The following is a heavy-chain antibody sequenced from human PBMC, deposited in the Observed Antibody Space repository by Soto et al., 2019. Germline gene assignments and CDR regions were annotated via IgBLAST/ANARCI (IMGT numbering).Heavy chain of an antibody. D-gene: IGHD3-10*01. Sequence: QVQLVESGGGVVQPGRSLRLSCAASGFTFSSYAMHWVRQAPGKGLEWVAVISYDGSNKYYADSVKGRFTISRDNSKNTLYLQMNSLRAEDTAVYYCARGDYYSSGSYHTGGMDVWGQGTTVTVSS. V-gene: IGHV3-30-3*01. CDR2: ISYDGSNK. J-gene: IGHJ6*02. CDR3: ARGDYYSSGSYHTGGMDV. CDR1: GFTFSSYA.